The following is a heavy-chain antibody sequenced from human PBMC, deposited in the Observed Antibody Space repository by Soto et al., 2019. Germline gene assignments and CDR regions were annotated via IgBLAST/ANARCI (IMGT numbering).Heavy chain of an antibody. CDR1: GFTFTNYI. V-gene: IGHV3-21*01. CDR2: LSSGSRYV. Sequence: GGSLRLSCTASGFTFTNYIMTWFRQAPGKGLEWVSSLSSGSRYVYYVDSVKGRFTISRDDAKNSVYLQMNSLRAEDAAVYYCVGGGSSRSYWGQGSRVTVSS. CDR3: VGGGSSRSY. D-gene: IGHD3-16*02. J-gene: IGHJ4*02.